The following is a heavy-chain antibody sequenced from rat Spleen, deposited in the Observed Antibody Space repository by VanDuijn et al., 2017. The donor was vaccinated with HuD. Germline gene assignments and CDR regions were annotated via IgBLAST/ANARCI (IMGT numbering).Heavy chain of an antibody. V-gene: IGHV5-22*01. CDR1: GFTFNDYY. Sequence: EVQLVESGGGLVQPGGSMTLSCAVSGFTFNDYYMAWVRQAPRKGLEWVASIDYEGSGTYYGDSVKGRFTISRDNAKSTLYLQMDSLRSEDTATYYCARRDGDWFAYWGQGTLVTVSS. J-gene: IGHJ3*01. CDR2: IDYEGSGT. CDR3: ARRDGDWFAY. D-gene: IGHD1-12*02.